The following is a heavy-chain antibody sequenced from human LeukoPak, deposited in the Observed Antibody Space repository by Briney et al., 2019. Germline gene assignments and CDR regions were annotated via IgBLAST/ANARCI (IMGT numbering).Heavy chain of an antibody. Sequence: GRSLRLSCAASGFTFDDYAMYWVRQAPGWGLEWVSGISWNSGSIGYADSVKGRFTISRDNAKNSLYLQMNSLRAEDTALYYCAKDKDSSSWGYYGMDVWGHGATVTVSS. J-gene: IGHJ6*02. D-gene: IGHD6-13*01. V-gene: IGHV3-9*01. CDR1: GFTFDDYA. CDR2: ISWNSGSI. CDR3: AKDKDSSSWGYYGMDV.